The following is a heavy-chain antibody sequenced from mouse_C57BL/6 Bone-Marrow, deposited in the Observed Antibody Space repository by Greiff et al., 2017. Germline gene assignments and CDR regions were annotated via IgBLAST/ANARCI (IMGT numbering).Heavy chain of an antibody. CDR1: GFTFSSYA. J-gene: IGHJ4*01. V-gene: IGHV5-9-1*02. CDR3: TRGYGSSLYAMDY. Sequence: VQLKESGEGLVKPGGSLKLSCAASGFTFSSYAMSWVRQTPEKRLEWVAYISSGGDFIYYADAVKGRFTISRDNARNNLYLQMSRLKSEDTAMYYCTRGYGSSLYAMDYCGQGTVVTVSS. D-gene: IGHD1-1*01. CDR2: ISSGGDFI.